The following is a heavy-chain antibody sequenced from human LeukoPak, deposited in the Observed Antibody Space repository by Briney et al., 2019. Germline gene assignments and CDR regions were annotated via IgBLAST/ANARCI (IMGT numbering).Heavy chain of an antibody. V-gene: IGHV3-43*02. J-gene: IGHJ4*02. D-gene: IGHD1-26*01. CDR2: VSGDGGST. CDR1: GFTFDDYA. CDR3: AKVSIVGATPEGFDY. Sequence: GGSLRLSCGASGFTFDDYAMHWVRQAPGKGREWVSLVSGDGGSTYYADSVKGRFTISRDNSKNSLYLQMNSLRSEDTALYYCAKVSIVGATPEGFDYWGQGTLVTVSS.